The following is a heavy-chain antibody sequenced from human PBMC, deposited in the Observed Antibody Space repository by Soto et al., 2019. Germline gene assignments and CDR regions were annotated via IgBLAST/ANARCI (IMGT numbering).Heavy chain of an antibody. Sequence: QVQLQESGPGLVKPSGTLSLTCAVSSGSISSSNWWNWVRQPPGKGLEWIGEIYHPGSTNYNPSLKSRVTISVDRSKNQFSLKLSSVTAADTAVYYCARVHDFWSGYPPYMDVWGKGTTVTVSS. V-gene: IGHV4-4*02. D-gene: IGHD3-3*01. CDR1: SGSISSSNW. J-gene: IGHJ6*03. CDR2: IYHPGST. CDR3: ARVHDFWSGYPPYMDV.